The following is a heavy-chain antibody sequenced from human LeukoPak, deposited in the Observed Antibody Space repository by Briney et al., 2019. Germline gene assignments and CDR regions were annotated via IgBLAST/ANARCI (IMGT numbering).Heavy chain of an antibody. CDR3: ARLRGYSYGPPDY. V-gene: IGHV3-53*01. J-gene: IGHJ4*02. CDR1: GFTVSSNY. CDR2: IYSGGST. Sequence: PGGSPRLSCAASGFTVSSNYMSWVRQAPGKGLEWVSVIYSGGSTYYADSVKGRFTISRDNSKNTLYLQMNSLRAEDTAVYYCARLRGYSYGPPDYWGQGTLVTVSS. D-gene: IGHD5-18*01.